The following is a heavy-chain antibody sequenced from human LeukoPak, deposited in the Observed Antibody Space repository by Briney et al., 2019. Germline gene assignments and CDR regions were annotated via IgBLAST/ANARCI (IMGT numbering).Heavy chain of an antibody. V-gene: IGHV3-21*04. CDR2: ITSSSSYI. CDR3: AKDLSRSAVRGFDY. J-gene: IGHJ4*02. D-gene: IGHD3-10*01. Sequence: PGGSLRLSCAASGFTFSNYSMNWVRQAPGRGLEWVSSITSSSSYIYYADSVKGRFTISRDNSKNTLYLQMNSLRAEDTAVYYCAKDLSRSAVRGFDYWGQGTLVTVSS. CDR1: GFTFSNYS.